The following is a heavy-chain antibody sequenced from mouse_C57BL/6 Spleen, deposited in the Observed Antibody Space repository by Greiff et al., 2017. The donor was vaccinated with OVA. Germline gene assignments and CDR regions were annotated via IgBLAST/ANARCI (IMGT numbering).Heavy chain of an antibody. Sequence: VQLQQPGAELVMPGASVKLSCKASGYTFTSYWMHWVKQRPGQGLEWIGEIDPSDSYTNYNQKFKGKSTLTVDKSSSTAYMQLSSLTSEDSAVYYCARWYYGSSSSYYFDYWGQGTTLTVSS. J-gene: IGHJ2*01. CDR1: GYTFTSYW. V-gene: IGHV1-69*01. D-gene: IGHD1-1*01. CDR3: ARWYYGSSSSYYFDY. CDR2: IDPSDSYT.